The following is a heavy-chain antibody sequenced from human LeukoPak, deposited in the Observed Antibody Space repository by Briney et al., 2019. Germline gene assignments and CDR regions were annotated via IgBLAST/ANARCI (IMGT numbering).Heavy chain of an antibody. Sequence: PSETLSLTSIVPGGSISGDNGNWIRQPPRKGLEWIRNIYYRGNTNYNPSLKSRVTISVNTSKNQFSLKLSSVTAADTAVYYCARRNDFDIWGQGTMVTVSS. CDR1: GGSISGDN. V-gene: IGHV4-59*08. J-gene: IGHJ3*02. CDR3: ARRNDFDI. CDR2: IYYRGNT.